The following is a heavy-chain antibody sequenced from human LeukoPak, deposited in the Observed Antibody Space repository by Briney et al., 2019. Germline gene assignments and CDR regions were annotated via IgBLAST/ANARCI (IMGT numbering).Heavy chain of an antibody. D-gene: IGHD3-10*01. CDR1: GFTFSSYG. Sequence: GGSLRLSCAASGFTFSSYGMHWVRQAPGKGLEGVAFIRYDGSNKYYADSVKGRFTISRDNSKNTLYLQMNSLRAEDTAVYYCAKDWGPWAMVRGVADYWGQGTLVTVSS. CDR2: IRYDGSNK. CDR3: AKDWGPWAMVRGVADY. J-gene: IGHJ4*02. V-gene: IGHV3-30*02.